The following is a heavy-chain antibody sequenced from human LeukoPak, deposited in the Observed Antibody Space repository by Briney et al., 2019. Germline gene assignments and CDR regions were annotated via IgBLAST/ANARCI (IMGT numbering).Heavy chain of an antibody. Sequence: GGSLRLSCVASGLTFRNAWMNWVRQAPGKGLEWVGRIKSNTDGGTTDYAAPVKGRFTISRDDSKDTLYLQMNGLKAEDTALYYCTTDLTIFGVVGGDYWGQGTLVTVSS. CDR3: TTDLTIFGVVGGDY. CDR1: GLTFRNAW. D-gene: IGHD3-3*01. J-gene: IGHJ4*02. CDR2: IKSNTDGGTT. V-gene: IGHV3-15*01.